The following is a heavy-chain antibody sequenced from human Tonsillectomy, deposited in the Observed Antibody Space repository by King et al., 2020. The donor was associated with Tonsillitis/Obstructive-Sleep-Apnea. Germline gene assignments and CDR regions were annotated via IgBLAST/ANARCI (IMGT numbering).Heavy chain of an antibody. Sequence: QVQLVESGGGLVKPGGSLRLSCAASGFTFSDYYMSWIRQAPGKGLEWVSYISYSSSFTNYADSVKGRFSISRHNAKNSLYLQMNSLRAEDTAVYYCARTKDSGNFPTVWFDFWGQGTLVTVSS. CDR1: GFTFSDYY. J-gene: IGHJ4*02. CDR2: ISYSSSFT. V-gene: IGHV3-11*06. CDR3: ARTKDSGNFPTVWFDF. D-gene: IGHD1-26*01.